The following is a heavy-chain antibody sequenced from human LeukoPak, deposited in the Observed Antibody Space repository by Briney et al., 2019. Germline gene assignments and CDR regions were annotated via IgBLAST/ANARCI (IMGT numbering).Heavy chain of an antibody. Sequence: PGGSLRLSCAASGFTVSNAWMNWVRQAPGKGLEWVGRIKSKTDGGTTDYAAPVKGRFTISRDDSKNTLFLRMNSLKTEDTAVYYCTHYTVTTSFDYWGQGTLVTVSS. CDR2: IKSKTDGGTT. J-gene: IGHJ4*02. D-gene: IGHD4-11*01. CDR1: GFTVSNAW. CDR3: THYTVTTSFDY. V-gene: IGHV3-15*07.